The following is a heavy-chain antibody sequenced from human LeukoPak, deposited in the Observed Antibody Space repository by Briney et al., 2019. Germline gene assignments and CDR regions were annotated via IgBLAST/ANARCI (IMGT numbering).Heavy chain of an antibody. CDR2: ISYDGSNK. CDR3: ARGHAQNSYGYHRDY. J-gene: IGHJ4*02. Sequence: GGSLRLSCAASGFTFSSYAMHWVRQAPGKGLKWVAVISYDGSNKYYADSVKGRFTISRDNSKNTLYLQMNSLRAEDTAVYYCARGHAQNSYGYHRDYWGQGTLVTVSS. V-gene: IGHV3-30-3*01. D-gene: IGHD5-18*01. CDR1: GFTFSSYA.